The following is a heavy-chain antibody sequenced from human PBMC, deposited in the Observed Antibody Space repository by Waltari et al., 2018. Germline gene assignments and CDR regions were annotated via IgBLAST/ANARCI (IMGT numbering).Heavy chain of an antibody. D-gene: IGHD1-26*01. CDR2: IYSGGST. V-gene: IGHV3-53*02. Sequence: EVQLVETGGGLIQPGGSLRLSCAASGFTVSSHYMSWVRQAPGKGLEWVSVIYSGGSTYYADSVKGRFTISRDNSKNTLYLQMNSLRAEDTAVYYCARESLSGSYFSYYMDVWGKGTTVTVSS. CDR3: ARESLSGSYFSYYMDV. CDR1: GFTVSSHY. J-gene: IGHJ6*03.